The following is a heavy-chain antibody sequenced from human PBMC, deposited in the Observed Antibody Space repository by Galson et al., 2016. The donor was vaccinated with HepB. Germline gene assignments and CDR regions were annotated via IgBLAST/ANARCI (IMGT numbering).Heavy chain of an antibody. CDR3: AREWIIDI. Sequence: SLRLSCAASGFSFSSDWMNWVRQAPGKGLEWVANIKNDGSEQSYADSVRGRFTISRDNAKSSLYLQMNSLRAEDTAVYYCAREWIIDIWGQGTMVTVSS. J-gene: IGHJ3*02. D-gene: IGHD5-12*01. CDR2: IKNDGSEQ. V-gene: IGHV3-7*03. CDR1: GFSFSSDW.